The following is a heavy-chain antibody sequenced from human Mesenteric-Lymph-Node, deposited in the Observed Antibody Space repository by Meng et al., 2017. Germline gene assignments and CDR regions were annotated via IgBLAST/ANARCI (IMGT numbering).Heavy chain of an antibody. CDR2: SYYSGNT. CDR3: ARGRRRGYSYWTDY. CDR1: GDSIWRSDYY. Sequence: SETLSLTCSVSGDSIWRSDYYWGWVRQPPGKGLEWIASSYYSGNTYFNPSLKSRVTISVDTSKNQFSLKLSSVTAADTAVYYCARGRRRGYSYWTDYWGQGTLVTVSS. D-gene: IGHD5-18*01. V-gene: IGHV4-39*07. J-gene: IGHJ4*02.